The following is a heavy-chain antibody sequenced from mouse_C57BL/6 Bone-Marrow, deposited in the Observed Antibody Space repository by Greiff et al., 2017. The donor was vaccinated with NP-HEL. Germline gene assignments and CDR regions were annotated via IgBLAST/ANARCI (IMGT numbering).Heavy chain of an antibody. V-gene: IGHV5-17*01. CDR2: ISSGSSTI. J-gene: IGHJ3*01. Sequence: EVMLLESGGGLVKPGGSLKLSCAASGFTFSDYGMHWVRQAPEKGLEWVAYISSGSSTIYYADTVKGRFTISRDNAKNTLFLQMTSLRSEDTAMYYCARDDGYHGAYWGQGTLVTVSA. D-gene: IGHD2-3*01. CDR1: GFTFSDYG. CDR3: ARDDGYHGAY.